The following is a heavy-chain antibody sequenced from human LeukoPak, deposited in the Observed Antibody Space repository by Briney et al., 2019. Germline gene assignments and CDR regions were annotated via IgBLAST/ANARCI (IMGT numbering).Heavy chain of an antibody. J-gene: IGHJ4*02. D-gene: IGHD3-16*01. Sequence: SETLSLTCAVYGGSFSGYYWSWIRQPPGKGLEWIGEINHSGSTNYNPSLKSRVTISVDTSKNQFSLKLSSVTAADTAVYYCARGRAFGSYFDYWGRGTLVTVSS. CDR3: ARGRAFGSYFDY. CDR2: INHSGST. V-gene: IGHV4-34*01. CDR1: GGSFSGYY.